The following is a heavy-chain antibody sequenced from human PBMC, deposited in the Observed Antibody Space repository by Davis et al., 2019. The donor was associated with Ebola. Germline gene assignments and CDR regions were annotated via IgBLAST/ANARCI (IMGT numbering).Heavy chain of an antibody. CDR3: ARDLKVVPVAIYYYYGLDV. D-gene: IGHD2-2*01. CDR2: TSGSGGST. V-gene: IGHV3-23*01. CDR1: GFTFSSYA. J-gene: IGHJ6*02. Sequence: GESLKISCAASGFTFSSYAMSWVRQAPGKGLEWVSTTSGSGGSTYYAGSVKGRFTISRDNSKNTLYLQMNSLRAEDTAVYYCARDLKVVPVAIYYYYGLDVWGQGTTVTVSS.